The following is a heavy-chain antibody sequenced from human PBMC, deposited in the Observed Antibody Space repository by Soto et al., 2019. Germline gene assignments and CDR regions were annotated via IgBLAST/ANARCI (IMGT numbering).Heavy chain of an antibody. CDR2: INPNSGGT. V-gene: IGHV1-2*02. CDR1: GYTFTGYY. Sequence: ASVKVSCKASGYTFTGYYMHWVRQAPGQGXEWMGWINPNSGGTNYAQKFQGRVTMTRDTSISTAYMELSRLRSDDTAVYYCARVAPKYDFWSGYSYGMDVWGQGTTVTVSS. J-gene: IGHJ6*02. CDR3: ARVAPKYDFWSGYSYGMDV. D-gene: IGHD3-3*01.